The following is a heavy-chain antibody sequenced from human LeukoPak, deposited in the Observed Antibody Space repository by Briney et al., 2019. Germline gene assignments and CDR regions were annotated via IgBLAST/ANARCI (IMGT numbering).Heavy chain of an antibody. D-gene: IGHD3-10*01. CDR3: ARVGSPGAFDI. V-gene: IGHV4-4*07. CDR2: IYTSGSI. J-gene: IGHJ3*02. CDR1: GASIRTHY. Sequence: SDTLSLVCTVSGASIRTHYGSCIRQPAGKGLEWSGCIYTSGSINYNPSLKSGVTMSVDTSKTRCSLKLSSVAAGDTAVYYCARVGSPGAFDIWGQGTMVTVSS.